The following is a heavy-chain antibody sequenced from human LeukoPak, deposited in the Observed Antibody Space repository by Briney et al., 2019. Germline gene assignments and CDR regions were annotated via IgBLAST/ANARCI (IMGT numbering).Heavy chain of an antibody. V-gene: IGHV3-30*02. CDR1: GFTFSSYG. J-gene: IGHJ5*02. CDR3: AKGLRFLESWGDP. CDR2: IRYDGSNK. D-gene: IGHD3-3*01. Sequence: GGSLRLSCAASGFTFSSYGMHWVRQAPGKGLEWVAFIRYDGSNKYYADSVKGRFTISRDNSENTLYLQMNSLRAEDTAVYYCAKGLRFLESWGDPWGQGTLDTVSS.